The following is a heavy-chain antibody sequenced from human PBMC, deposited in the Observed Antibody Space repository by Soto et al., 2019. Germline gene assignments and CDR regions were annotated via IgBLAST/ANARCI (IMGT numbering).Heavy chain of an antibody. J-gene: IGHJ4*02. V-gene: IGHV3-33*01. D-gene: IGHD6-13*01. CDR1: GITFSSYD. Sequence: QVQLVESGGGVVQPGKSLRLSCAASGITFSSYDMHWVRQAPGKGLQWVAVIRYDGSTKYYADSVKGRFTISRDNSKNTLYLQMNSLRAEDTAVYYCARAESSGYSSRWTIDYWGQGTLVTVSS. CDR2: IRYDGSTK. CDR3: ARAESSGYSSRWTIDY.